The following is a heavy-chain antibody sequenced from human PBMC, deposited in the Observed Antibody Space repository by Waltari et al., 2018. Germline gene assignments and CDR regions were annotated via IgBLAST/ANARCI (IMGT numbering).Heavy chain of an antibody. CDR2: ISSSSSYI. CDR1: GFPFSSYS. CDR3: AVSQWGNWNPLDY. J-gene: IGHJ4*02. V-gene: IGHV3-21*01. Sequence: EVQLVESGGGLVKPGGSLRLSCAASGFPFSSYSMNWVRQAPGKGLEWVSSISSSSSYIYYADSVKGRFTISRDNAKNSLYLQMNSLRAEDTAVYYCAVSQWGNWNPLDYWGQGTLVTVSS. D-gene: IGHD1-1*01.